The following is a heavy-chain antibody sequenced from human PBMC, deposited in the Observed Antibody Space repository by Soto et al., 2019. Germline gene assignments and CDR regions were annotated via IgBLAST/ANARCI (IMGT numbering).Heavy chain of an antibody. CDR3: ARGAGATFDY. J-gene: IGHJ4*02. CDR2: IYDSGST. Sequence: QVQLQESGPGLVKPSETLSLTCTVSGGSISSYSWSWIRQPPGKGLEWMGYIYDSGSTNYNPSLKSPVTISVDTSKNQFSLKLSSVTAADTAVYYCARGAGATFDYWGQGALVTVSS. CDR1: GGSISSYS. D-gene: IGHD1-1*01. V-gene: IGHV4-59*01.